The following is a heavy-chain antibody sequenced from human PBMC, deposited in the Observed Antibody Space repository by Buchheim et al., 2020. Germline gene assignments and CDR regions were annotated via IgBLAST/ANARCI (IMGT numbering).Heavy chain of an antibody. V-gene: IGHV3-23*01. CDR3: AKGAVSGSSSYHGMDV. J-gene: IGHJ6*02. CDR1: GFTFNSYG. CDR2: IIGSGATT. Sequence: EVQLLESGGGLVQAGGSLRLSCSASGFTFNSYGMNWVRQAPGKGLGWVSVIIGSGATTYYTDSVKGRFTISRDNSKNTLYLQMNSLRAEDTAIYYCAKGAVSGSSSYHGMDVWGQGTT. D-gene: IGHD1-26*01.